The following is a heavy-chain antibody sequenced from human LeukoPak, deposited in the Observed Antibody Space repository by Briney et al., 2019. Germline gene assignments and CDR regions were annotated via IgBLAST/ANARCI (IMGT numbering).Heavy chain of an antibody. CDR2: INEDASEK. V-gene: IGHV3-7*01. D-gene: IGHD6-13*01. Sequence: PGGSLRLSCAASGVAFSRLWMTWVRQAPGKGLEWVANINEDASEKYYLDSVKGRFTISRDNAKNSLFLQMTSLSTEDTAVYYCAIGGSDSSRYWVYWSQGTLVTVSS. J-gene: IGHJ4*02. CDR1: GVAFSRLW. CDR3: AIGGSDSSRYWVY.